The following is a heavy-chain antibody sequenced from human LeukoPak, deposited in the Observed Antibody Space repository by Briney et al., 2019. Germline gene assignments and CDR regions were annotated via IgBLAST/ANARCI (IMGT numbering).Heavy chain of an antibody. CDR3: ARCPTRYSPGVRAFDY. CDR1: GYTFTSYD. Sequence: ASVKVSCKASGYTFTSYDINWVRQATGQGLEWMGWMNPNSGNTGYAQKFQGRVTITRNTSISTAYMELSSLRSEDTAVYYCARCPTRYSPGVRAFDYWGQGTLVTVSS. V-gene: IGHV1-8*03. J-gene: IGHJ4*02. D-gene: IGHD4-23*01. CDR2: MNPNSGNT.